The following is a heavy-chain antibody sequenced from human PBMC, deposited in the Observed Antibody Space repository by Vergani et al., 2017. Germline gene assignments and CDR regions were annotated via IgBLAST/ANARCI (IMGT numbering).Heavy chain of an antibody. CDR1: GFTFSSYA. J-gene: IGHJ1*01. CDR2: VSGSGGGT. CDR3: AKVMDAYCGGDCYSFQH. Sequence: EVQLLESGGGLVQPGGSLRLSCAASGFTFSSYAMSWVRQAPGEGLEWVSAVSGSGGGTYYADSVKGRFTISRDNSKNTLYLQMSSLRAEDTAVYYCAKVMDAYCGGDCYSFQHWGQGTLVTVSS. D-gene: IGHD2-21*02. V-gene: IGHV3-23*01.